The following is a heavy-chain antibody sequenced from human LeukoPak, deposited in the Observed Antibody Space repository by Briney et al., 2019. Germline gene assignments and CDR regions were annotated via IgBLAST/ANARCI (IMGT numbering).Heavy chain of an antibody. Sequence: GGSLRLSCAASGFTFSSYGMHWVRQAPGKGLEWVAVISYDGSNKYYADSVKGRFTISRDNSKNTLYLQMNSLRAEDTAVYYCATGDYYDSSGYYYFWGQGTLVTVSS. CDR1: GFTFSSYG. CDR3: ATGDYYDSSGYYYF. J-gene: IGHJ4*02. D-gene: IGHD3-22*01. V-gene: IGHV3-30*03. CDR2: ISYDGSNK.